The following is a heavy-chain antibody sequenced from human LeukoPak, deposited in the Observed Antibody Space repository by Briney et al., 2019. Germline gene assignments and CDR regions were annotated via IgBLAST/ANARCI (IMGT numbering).Heavy chain of an antibody. D-gene: IGHD3-10*01. CDR3: AREGRLWFGGFGAFDI. CDR1: GVSISNSRSF. Sequence: PSETLSLTCTVSGVSISNSRSFWGWIRQPPGKGLEWIVSIFSGGNTYYNPSLSSRVSISIDMSKNQFSLKLTAVTAADTAVYYCAREGRLWFGGFGAFDIWGQGTMVTVSS. V-gene: IGHV4-39*02. J-gene: IGHJ3*02. CDR2: IFSGGNT.